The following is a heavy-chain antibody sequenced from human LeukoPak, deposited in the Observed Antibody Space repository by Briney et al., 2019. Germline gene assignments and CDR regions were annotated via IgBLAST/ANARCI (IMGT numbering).Heavy chain of an antibody. V-gene: IGHV3-23*01. Sequence: GGSLRLSCAASGFTFSTDVMSWVRQAPGKGLECVSTISGSGGNTYYADSVKGRFTISRDNSKNMLYLQMNSLRAEDTAVYYCAKVSGRIQIWPQPFGDGMDVWGQGTTVTVSS. CDR3: AKVSGRIQIWPQPFGDGMDV. CDR1: GFTFSTDV. J-gene: IGHJ6*02. CDR2: ISGSGGNT. D-gene: IGHD3-10*01.